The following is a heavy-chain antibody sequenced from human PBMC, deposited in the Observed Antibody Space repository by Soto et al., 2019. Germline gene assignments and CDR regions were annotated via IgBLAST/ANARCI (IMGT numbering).Heavy chain of an antibody. Sequence: EVQLVESGGGLVKPGGSLRLSCAASGFTFSSYSMNWVRQAPGKGLEWVSSISSSSSYIYYADSVKGRFTISRDNAKNSLYLQMNSRRAEDTAVYYCARAGEMRGSGWHRDYWGQGTLVTVSS. V-gene: IGHV3-21*01. CDR3: ARAGEMRGSGWHRDY. CDR1: GFTFSSYS. D-gene: IGHD6-19*01. CDR2: ISSSSSYI. J-gene: IGHJ4*02.